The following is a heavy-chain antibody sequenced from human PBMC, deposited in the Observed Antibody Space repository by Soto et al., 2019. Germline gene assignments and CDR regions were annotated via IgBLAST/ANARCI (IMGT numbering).Heavy chain of an antibody. Sequence: LRLSCAASGFTLSCYSMNWVRQAPGKGLEWVSSISSSSTYIYYADSVKGRFTISRDNAKNSVYLQMNSLRAEDTAAYYCAREALGVSATCHLDSWGPGTLVTVSS. V-gene: IGHV3-21*01. D-gene: IGHD2-15*01. CDR2: ISSSSTYI. CDR3: AREALGVSATCHLDS. CDR1: GFTLSCYS. J-gene: IGHJ4*02.